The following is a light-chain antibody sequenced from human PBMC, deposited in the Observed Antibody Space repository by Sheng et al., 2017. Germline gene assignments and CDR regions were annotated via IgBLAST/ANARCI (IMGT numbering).Light chain of an antibody. CDR3: QQYGSSPWA. CDR1: QAIGTY. Sequence: DIQMTQSPYSLSASIGDRVTITCRASQAIGTYLAWYQQKPGKVPKLLIHGASTLQSGVPSRFSGSVSGTDFTLTINRLEPEDFAVYYCQQYGSSPWAFGQGTKVEIK. V-gene: IGKV1-27*01. CDR2: GAS. J-gene: IGKJ1*01.